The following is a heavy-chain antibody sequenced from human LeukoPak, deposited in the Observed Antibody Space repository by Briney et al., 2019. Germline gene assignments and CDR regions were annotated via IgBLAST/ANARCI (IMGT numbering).Heavy chain of an antibody. J-gene: IGHJ4*02. CDR1: GFTFSSYG. CDR3: AKSYGAFDY. V-gene: IGHV3-30*18. CDR2: ISYDGSNK. D-gene: IGHD4-17*01. Sequence: GGSLRLSCAASGFTFSSYGMHWVRQAPGKGLEWVAVISYDGSNKYYADSVKGRFTISRDNSKNTLYLQMNSLRAEDTAVYYCAKSYGAFDYWGQGTLVTVSS.